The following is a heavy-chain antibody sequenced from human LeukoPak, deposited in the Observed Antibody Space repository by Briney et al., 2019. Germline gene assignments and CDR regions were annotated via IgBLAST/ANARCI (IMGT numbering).Heavy chain of an antibody. D-gene: IGHD2-21*02. V-gene: IGHV3-23*01. Sequence: GGSLRLSCAASGFTVSTNYMSWVRQAPGKGLEWVSAISGSGGSTYYADSVKGRFTISRDNSKNTLYLQMNSLRAEDTAVYYCAKDRQPYCGGDCYYDYWGQGTLVTVSS. CDR3: AKDRQPYCGGDCYYDY. CDR2: ISGSGGST. CDR1: GFTVSTNY. J-gene: IGHJ4*02.